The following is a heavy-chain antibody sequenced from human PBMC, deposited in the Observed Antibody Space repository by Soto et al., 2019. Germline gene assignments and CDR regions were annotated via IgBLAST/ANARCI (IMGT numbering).Heavy chain of an antibody. CDR1: GFTFSTDA. CDR2: ISYDGSKK. D-gene: IGHD2-15*01. V-gene: IGHV3-30-3*01. CDR3: ARGGGNPSYYYSIDV. Sequence: GGSLRLCCAASGFTFSTDALHWVRQAPGKVPEGVAVISYDGSKKYYAASVKGRFTISRASSKNTVDLQMNSLRPEDTFVYYGARGGGNPSYYYSIDVWGHGTTATVSS. J-gene: IGHJ6*02.